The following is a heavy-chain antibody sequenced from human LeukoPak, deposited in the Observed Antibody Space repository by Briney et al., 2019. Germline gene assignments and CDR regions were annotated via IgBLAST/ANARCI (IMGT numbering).Heavy chain of an antibody. V-gene: IGHV3-30*03. J-gene: IGHJ4*02. CDR3: ARGIAAAGTGLYDS. CDR1: GFTFSSYS. D-gene: IGHD6-13*01. Sequence: PGGSLRLSCAASGFTFSSYSMNWVRQAPGKGLEGVAVISYDGSNKYYADSVKGRFTISRDNSKNTLYLQMNSLRAEDTAVYYCARGIAAAGTGLYDSWGQGTLVTVSS. CDR2: ISYDGSNK.